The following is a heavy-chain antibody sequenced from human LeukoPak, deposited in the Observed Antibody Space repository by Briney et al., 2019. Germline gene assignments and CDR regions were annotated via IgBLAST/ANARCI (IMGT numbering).Heavy chain of an antibody. V-gene: IGHV4-34*01. CDR3: ARNGRWLQFTDY. CDR1: GGSFSGYY. CDR2: INHSGST. D-gene: IGHD5-24*01. Sequence: KSSETLSLTCAVYGGSFSGYYWSWIRQPPGKGLEWIGEINHSGSTNYNPSLKSRVTISVDTSKNQFSLKLSSVTAADTAVYYCARNGRWLQFTDYWGQGTLVTASS. J-gene: IGHJ4*02.